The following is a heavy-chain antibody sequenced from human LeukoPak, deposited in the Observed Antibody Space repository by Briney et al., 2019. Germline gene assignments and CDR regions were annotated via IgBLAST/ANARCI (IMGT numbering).Heavy chain of an antibody. Sequence: SETLSLTCAVYGGSFSGYYWSWIRQPPGKGLEWIGEINHSGSTNYNPSLKSRVTISVDTSKNQFSLKLSSVTAADTAVYYCAKDSSTRAADEIDYWGQGTLVTVSS. CDR3: AKDSSTRAADEIDY. V-gene: IGHV4-34*01. CDR1: GGSFSGYY. D-gene: IGHD2/OR15-2a*01. CDR2: INHSGST. J-gene: IGHJ4*02.